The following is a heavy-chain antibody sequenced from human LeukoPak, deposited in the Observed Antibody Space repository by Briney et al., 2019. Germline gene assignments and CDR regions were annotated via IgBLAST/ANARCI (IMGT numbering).Heavy chain of an antibody. J-gene: IGHJ3*02. CDR2: ISAYNGNT. CDR1: GYTFTSYG. CDR3: ARDRRTGSDAFDI. Sequence: APVKVSRKASGYTFTSYGISWVRPAPGQGLEWMGWISAYNGNTNYAQKLQGRVTMTTDTSTSTAYMELRSLRSDDTAVYYCARDRRTGSDAFDIWGQGTMVTVSS. V-gene: IGHV1-18*01. D-gene: IGHD3/OR15-3a*01.